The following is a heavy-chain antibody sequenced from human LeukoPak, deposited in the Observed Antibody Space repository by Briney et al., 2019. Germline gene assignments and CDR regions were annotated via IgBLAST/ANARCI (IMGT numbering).Heavy chain of an antibody. CDR1: GFTFSRYD. CDR2: IGTVDDT. J-gene: IGHJ4*02. CDR3: ARWLGERYGFDY. Sequence: PGGSLRLSCAASGFTFSRYDMHWVRQATGKGLEWVSAIGTVDDTYYPGSVKGRFTISRENAKNSLYLQMNSLRAGDTAVYYCARWLGERYGFDYWGQGTLVTVSS. V-gene: IGHV3-13*01. D-gene: IGHD3-10*01.